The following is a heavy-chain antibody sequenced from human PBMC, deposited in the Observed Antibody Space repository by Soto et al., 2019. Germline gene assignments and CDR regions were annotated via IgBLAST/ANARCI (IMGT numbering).Heavy chain of an antibody. CDR2: IDPSDSYI. J-gene: IGHJ3*02. CDR1: GYNFISHW. D-gene: IGHD1-1*01. Sequence: PGESLKISCQGSGYNFISHWISWVRQMPGKGLEWMGRIDPSDSYINYSPSLQGQITMSVDKSDSSAYLQWRSLKASDTAMYYCAAWYTTGPDAVDIWGQGAMVTVSS. V-gene: IGHV5-10-1*04. CDR3: AAWYTTGPDAVDI.